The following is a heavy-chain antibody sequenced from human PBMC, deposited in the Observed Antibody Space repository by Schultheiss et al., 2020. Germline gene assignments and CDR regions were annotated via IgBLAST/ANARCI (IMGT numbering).Heavy chain of an antibody. CDR1: GGSFSGYY. V-gene: IGHV4-34*01. D-gene: IGHD2-2*01. CDR2: IYHSGST. Sequence: SETLSLTCAVYGGSFSGYYWSWIRQPPGKGLEWIGEIYHSGSTNYNPSLKSRVTISVDTSKNQFSLKLSSVTAADTAVYYCARGQQNSIVVVPASKLDYWGQGTLVTVSS. CDR3: ARGQQNSIVVVPASKLDY. J-gene: IGHJ4*02.